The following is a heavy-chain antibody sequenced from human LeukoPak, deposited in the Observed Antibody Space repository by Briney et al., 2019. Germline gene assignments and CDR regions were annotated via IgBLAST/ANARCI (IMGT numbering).Heavy chain of an antibody. Sequence: PGGSLRLSCAASGFTFSSYAMSWVRQAPGKGLEWVSAISGSGGSTYYADSVKGRFTISRDNSKNTLYLQMNSLRAEDMAVYYCATTLPVEMANDPHFDYWGQGTLVTVSS. CDR1: GFTFSSYA. V-gene: IGHV3-23*01. J-gene: IGHJ4*02. CDR2: ISGSGGST. CDR3: ATTLPVEMANDPHFDY. D-gene: IGHD5-24*01.